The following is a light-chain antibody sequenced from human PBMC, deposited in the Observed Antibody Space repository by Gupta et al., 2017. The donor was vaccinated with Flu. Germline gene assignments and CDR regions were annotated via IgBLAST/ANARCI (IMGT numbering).Light chain of an antibody. CDR3: QQDDTWPYT. V-gene: IGKV3-15*01. Sequence: EIVMTQTPATLSVSAGERATLSGRASQSVSSKLAWYQQKPGQAPRLLIYVASTTATDLPARFSGSGSGTEFTLTIRSLHSEDFAVYYCQQDDTWPYTFGQGTKLEIK. CDR1: QSVSSK. CDR2: VAS. J-gene: IGKJ2*01.